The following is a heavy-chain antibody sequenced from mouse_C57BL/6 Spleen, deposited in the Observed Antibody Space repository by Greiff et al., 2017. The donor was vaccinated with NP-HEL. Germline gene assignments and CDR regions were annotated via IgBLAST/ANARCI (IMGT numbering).Heavy chain of an antibody. D-gene: IGHD4-1*01. V-gene: IGHV1-69*01. CDR1: GYTFTSYW. J-gene: IGHJ2*01. Sequence: QVQLQQPGAELVMPGASVKLSCKASGYTFTSYWMHWVKQRPGQGLEWIGEIDPSDSYTNYNQKFKGKSTLTVDKSSSTAYMQLSSLTSEDSAVYYCAITGTDDYWGQGTTLTVSS. CDR3: AITGTDDY. CDR2: IDPSDSYT.